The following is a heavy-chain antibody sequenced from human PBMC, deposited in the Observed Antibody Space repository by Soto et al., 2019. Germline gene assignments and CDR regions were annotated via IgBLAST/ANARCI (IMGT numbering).Heavy chain of an antibody. D-gene: IGHD2-2*02. CDR1: GFTLSSYS. J-gene: IGHJ3*01. Sequence: EVQLVESGGGLVKPGGSLRLSCVDSGFTLSSYSMNWVRQAPGKGLEWVSSISTTSNPIFYADSVRGRFTISRDNAKNSLYLQMNSLRAEDTAVYYCLRGGRGYTRDDVLDARGQGTMVTVSS. CDR2: ISTTSNPI. CDR3: LRGGRGYTRDDVLDA. V-gene: IGHV3-21*06.